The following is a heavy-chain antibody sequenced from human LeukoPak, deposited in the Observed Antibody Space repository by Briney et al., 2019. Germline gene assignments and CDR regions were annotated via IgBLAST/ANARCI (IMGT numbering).Heavy chain of an antibody. Sequence: PETLSLTCTVSGYSISSGYYWGWIRQPPGKGREWIGIIYQSGSTYFNPSLKSRVTISVDTSKNQCSLKLDSVTAADTAVYYCARDVPTVQLWRTDAFDIWGQGTMVTVSS. V-gene: IGHV4-38-2*02. CDR3: ARDVPTVQLWRTDAFDI. J-gene: IGHJ3*02. D-gene: IGHD5-18*01. CDR1: GYSISSGYY. CDR2: IYQSGST.